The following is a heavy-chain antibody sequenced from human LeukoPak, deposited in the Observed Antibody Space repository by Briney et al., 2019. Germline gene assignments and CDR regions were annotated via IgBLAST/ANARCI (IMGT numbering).Heavy chain of an antibody. J-gene: IGHJ4*02. V-gene: IGHV4-38-2*02. CDR2: ISHIGGT. CDR3: ASEYSSGWYILY. CDR1: GDSISSGSY. Sequence: PSETLSLTCPVSGDSISSGSYWGWIRQPPGKRLEWIGSISHIGGTYYNPSLKSRVTISLDTSKNQFSLRLSSVTAADTAVYYCASEYSSGWYILYWGQGTLVTVSS. D-gene: IGHD6-19*01.